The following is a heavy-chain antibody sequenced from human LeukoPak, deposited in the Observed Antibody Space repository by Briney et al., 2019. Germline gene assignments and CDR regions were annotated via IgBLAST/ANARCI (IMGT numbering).Heavy chain of an antibody. J-gene: IGHJ6*02. CDR3: AKSAVGPTSVGPWVYAMDV. V-gene: IGHV3-43*02. CDR1: GFTFDDYA. CDR2: ISGDGDDT. Sequence: QPGGSLRLSCETSGFTFDDYAMHWVRQAPGKGLEWVSVISGDGDDTYYAESVKGRFTISRDNRKYSLYLQMNSLRTEDTALYYCAKSAVGPTSVGPWVYAMDVWGQGTTVTVSS. D-gene: IGHD1-26*01.